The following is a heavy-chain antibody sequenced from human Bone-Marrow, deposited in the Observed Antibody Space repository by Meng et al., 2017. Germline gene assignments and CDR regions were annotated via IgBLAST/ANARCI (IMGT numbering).Heavy chain of an antibody. CDR2: IYYSGST. J-gene: IGHJ4*02. Sequence: QVRLQESGPGLGKPSQTLSLTCTVSGGSISSGGYYWSWIRQHPGKGLEWIGYIYYSGSTYYNPPLKSLVTISVDTSKNQFSLKLSSVTAADTAVYYCAREASPEYYFDYWGQGTLVTVSS. CDR3: AREASPEYYFDY. CDR1: GGSISSGGYY. V-gene: IGHV4-31*01. D-gene: IGHD1-14*01.